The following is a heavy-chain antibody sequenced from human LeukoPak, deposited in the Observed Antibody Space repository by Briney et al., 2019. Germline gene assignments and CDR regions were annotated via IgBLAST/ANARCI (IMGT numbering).Heavy chain of an antibody. CDR1: GGSFSGYY. D-gene: IGHD4-17*01. J-gene: IGHJ4*02. V-gene: IGHV4-34*01. CDR2: INHSGST. CDR3: ARGPSTHYGDYVSPPSGVDY. Sequence: NPSETLSLTCAVYGGSFSGYYWSWIRQPPGKGLEWIGEINHSGSTNYNPSLKSRVTISVDTSKNQFSLKLSSVTAADTAVYYCARGPSTHYGDYVSPPSGVDYWGQGTLSPSPQ.